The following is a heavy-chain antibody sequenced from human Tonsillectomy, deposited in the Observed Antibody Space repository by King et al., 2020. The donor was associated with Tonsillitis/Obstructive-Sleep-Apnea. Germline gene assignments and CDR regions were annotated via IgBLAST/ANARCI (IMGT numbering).Heavy chain of an antibody. CDR1: GFTFSSYA. Sequence: VQLVESGGGLVQPGGSLRLSCAASGFTFSSYAMSWVRQAPGKGLEWVSAISGSGGSTYYADSVKGRFTISRDNSKNTLYLQMNSLRAEDTAVYYCAKDLYYDSSGYYLPDYWGQGTLVTVSS. D-gene: IGHD3-22*01. CDR2: ISGSGGST. CDR3: AKDLYYDSSGYYLPDY. J-gene: IGHJ4*02. V-gene: IGHV3-23*04.